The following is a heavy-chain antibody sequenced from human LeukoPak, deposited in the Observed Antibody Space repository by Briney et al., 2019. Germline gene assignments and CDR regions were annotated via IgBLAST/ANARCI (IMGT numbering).Heavy chain of an antibody. CDR1: GGTFSSYA. D-gene: IGHD1-26*01. J-gene: IGHJ4*02. V-gene: IGHV1-69*04. CDR2: IIPILGIA. CDR3: ARDPTTSGIVGAN. Sequence: ASVKVSCKASGGTFSSYAISWVRQAPGQGLEWMGRIIPILGIANYAQKFQGRVTITADQSTSTAYMELSSLRSEDTAVYYCARDPTTSGIVGANWGQGTLVTVSS.